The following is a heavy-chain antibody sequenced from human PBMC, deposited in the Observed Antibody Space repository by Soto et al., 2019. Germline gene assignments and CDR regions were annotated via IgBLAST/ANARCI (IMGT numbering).Heavy chain of an antibody. CDR3: VLYPNWNLNWFDP. CDR2: IIPIFGTA. J-gene: IGHJ5*02. Sequence: QVQLVQSGAEVKKPGSSVKFSCKASGGTFSSYAISWVRQAPGQGLEWMGGIIPIFGTANYAQKFQGRVTITADESTSTAYMELSSLRSEDTAVYYCVLYPNWNLNWFDPWGQGTLVTVSS. D-gene: IGHD1-1*01. V-gene: IGHV1-69*01. CDR1: GGTFSSYA.